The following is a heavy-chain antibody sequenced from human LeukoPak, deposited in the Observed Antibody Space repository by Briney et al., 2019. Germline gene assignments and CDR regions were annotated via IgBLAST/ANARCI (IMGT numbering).Heavy chain of an antibody. Sequence: ASVKVSCKASGGTFSSYAISWVRQAPGQGLEWMGWINPNSGGTNYAQKFQGRVTMTRDTSISTAYMELSRLRSDDTAVYYCARDRYGSGNDYWGQGALVTVSS. CDR3: ARDRYGSGNDY. D-gene: IGHD3-10*01. CDR2: INPNSGGT. J-gene: IGHJ4*02. V-gene: IGHV1-2*02. CDR1: GGTFSSYA.